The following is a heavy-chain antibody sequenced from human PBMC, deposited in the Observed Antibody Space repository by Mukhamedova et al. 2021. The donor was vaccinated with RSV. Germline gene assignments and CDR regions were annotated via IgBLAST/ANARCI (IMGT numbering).Heavy chain of an antibody. J-gene: IGHJ6*03. Sequence: VRQAPGKELEWVSTISGSGASTYYADSVKGRFTISRDHSKNTLSLQMHILLAESPALSFCAKSGGSSPMQYSFYMFVVGTGTTV. CDR2: ISGSGAST. CDR3: AKSGGSSPMQYSFYMFV. D-gene: IGHD3-10*01. V-gene: IGHV3-23*01.